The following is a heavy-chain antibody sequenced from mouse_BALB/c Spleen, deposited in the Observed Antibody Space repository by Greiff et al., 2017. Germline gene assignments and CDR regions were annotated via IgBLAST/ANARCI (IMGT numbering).Heavy chain of an antibody. V-gene: IGHV14-3*02. CDR2: IDPANGNT. CDR3: AFITTVVATSDY. Sequence: EVQLQQSGAELVKPGASVKLSCTASGFNIKDTYMLWVKQRPEQGLEWIGRIDPANGNTKYDPKFQGKATITADTSSNTAYLQLSSLTSEDTAVYYCAFITTVVATSDYWGQGTSVTVSS. CDR1: GFNIKDTY. D-gene: IGHD1-1*01. J-gene: IGHJ4*01.